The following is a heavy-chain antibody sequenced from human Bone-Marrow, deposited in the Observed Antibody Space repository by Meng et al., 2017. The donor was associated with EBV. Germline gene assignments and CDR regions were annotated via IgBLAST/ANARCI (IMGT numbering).Heavy chain of an antibody. V-gene: IGHV4-34*01. CDR3: ARNSGEYTR. J-gene: IGHJ4*02. D-gene: IGHD6-6*01. CDR2: INHSGST. Sequence: QGPQQQWCDGRFKPSEPLPLTCAVYGGSVSGYYWSWIRQPPGKWLEWMGEINHSGSTNYNPSLKSRVTISVDTSKNQFSLKLSSVTAADTAVYYCARNSGEYTRWGQGTLVTVSS. CDR1: GGSVSGYY.